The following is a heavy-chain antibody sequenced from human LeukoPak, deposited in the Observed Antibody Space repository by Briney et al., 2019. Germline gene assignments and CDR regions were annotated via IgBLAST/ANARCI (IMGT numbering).Heavy chain of an antibody. CDR2: ISAYNGNT. Sequence: EASVKVSCKASGYTFTSYGISWVRQAPGQGLEWMGWISAYNGNTNYAQKLQGRVTMTTDTSTSTAYTELRSLRSDDTAVYCCASGYSYGLYYFDYWGQGTLVTVSS. CDR3: ASGYSYGLYYFDY. V-gene: IGHV1-18*04. J-gene: IGHJ4*02. D-gene: IGHD5-18*01. CDR1: GYTFTSYG.